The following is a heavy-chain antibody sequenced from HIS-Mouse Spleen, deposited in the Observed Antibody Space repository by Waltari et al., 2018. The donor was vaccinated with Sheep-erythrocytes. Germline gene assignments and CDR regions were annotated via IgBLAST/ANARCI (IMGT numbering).Heavy chain of an antibody. CDR1: GGSFSGYY. CDR3: ALSVDLAGAFDI. Sequence: QVQLQQWGAGLLKPSETLSLTCAVYGGSFSGYYWSWIRQPPGKGLEWIGEINHSGSTNYPPSLKSRVTISVDTSTNQFSLKLSSVTAADTAVYYCALSVDLAGAFDIWGQGTMVTVSS. J-gene: IGHJ3*02. V-gene: IGHV4-34*01. D-gene: IGHD6-19*01. CDR2: INHSGST.